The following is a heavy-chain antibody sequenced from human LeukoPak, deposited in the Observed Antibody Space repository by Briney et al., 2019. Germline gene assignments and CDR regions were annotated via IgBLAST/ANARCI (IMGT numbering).Heavy chain of an antibody. D-gene: IGHD3-3*01. CDR2: IYTSGST. Sequence: SETLSLTCTVSGGSISSGSYYWSWIRQPAGKGLEWIGRIYTSGSTNYNPSLKSRVTISVDTSKNQFSLKLSSVTAADTAVYYCARDGYSYDFWSGYYYYYFDYWGQGTLVTVSS. CDR1: GGSISSGSYY. V-gene: IGHV4-61*02. J-gene: IGHJ4*02. CDR3: ARDGYSYDFWSGYYYYYFDY.